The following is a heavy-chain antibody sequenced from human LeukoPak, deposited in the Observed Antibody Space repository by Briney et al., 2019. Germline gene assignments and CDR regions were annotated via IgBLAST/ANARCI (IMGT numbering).Heavy chain of an antibody. CDR1: GASISSYY. CDR3: ASGEVVAPADTDITSGMDV. CDR2: ISYSGST. V-gene: IGHV4-59*12. D-gene: IGHD2-2*01. Sequence: PSETLSLTCTVSGASISSYYWSWIRQPPGKGLEWIGYISYSGSTNYNPSLKSRVTISADTSKNQFSLKLSSVTAADTAVYYCASGEVVAPADTDITSGMDVWGQGTTVTVSS. J-gene: IGHJ6*02.